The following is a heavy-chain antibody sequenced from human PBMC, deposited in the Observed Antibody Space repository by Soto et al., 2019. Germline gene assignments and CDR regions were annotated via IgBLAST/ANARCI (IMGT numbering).Heavy chain of an antibody. V-gene: IGHV1-69*13. CDR2: IIPIFGTA. Sequence: SVKVSCKASGGTFSSYAISWVRQAPGQGLEWMGGIIPIFGTANYAQKFQGRVTITADESTSTAYMELSSLRSEDTAVYYCARVVVPAAISYGMDVWGQGTTVTVSS. CDR3: ARVVVPAAISYGMDV. J-gene: IGHJ6*02. D-gene: IGHD2-2*01. CDR1: GGTFSSYA.